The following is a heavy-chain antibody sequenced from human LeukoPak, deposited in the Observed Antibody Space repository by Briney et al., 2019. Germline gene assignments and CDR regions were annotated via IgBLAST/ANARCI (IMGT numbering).Heavy chain of an antibody. CDR3: ARITYYYDSSGYYPPDY. J-gene: IGHJ4*02. CDR1: GFSLSTSGMC. V-gene: IGHV2-70*11. CDR2: IDWDDDK. Sequence: SGPTLVNPTQTLTLPCTFSGFSLSTSGMCVSWIRQPPGKALEWLARIDWDDDKYYSTSLKTRLTISKDTSKNQVVLTMTNMDPVDTATYYCARITYYYDSSGYYPPDYWGQGTLVTVSS. D-gene: IGHD3-22*01.